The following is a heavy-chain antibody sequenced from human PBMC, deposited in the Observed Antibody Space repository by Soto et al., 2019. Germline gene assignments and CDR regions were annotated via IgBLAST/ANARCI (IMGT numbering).Heavy chain of an antibody. J-gene: IGHJ3*02. CDR3: ARGVPATAGVSVGAFDI. Sequence: SETLSLTCTVSGGSISSYYWSWIRQPPGKGLEWIGYIYYSGSTNYNPSLKSRVTISVDTSKNQFSLKLSSVTAADTAVYYCARGVPATAGVSVGAFDIWGQGTMVT. D-gene: IGHD2-2*01. CDR1: GGSISSYY. CDR2: IYYSGST. V-gene: IGHV4-59*01.